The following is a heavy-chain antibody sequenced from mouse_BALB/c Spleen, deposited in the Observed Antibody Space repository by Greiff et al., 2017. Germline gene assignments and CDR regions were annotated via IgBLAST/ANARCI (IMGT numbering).Heavy chain of an antibody. CDR1: GYTFTSYW. D-gene: IGHD2-3*01. J-gene: IGHJ4*01. V-gene: IGHV1-5*01. Sequence: VQLQQSGTVLARPGASVKMSCKASGYTFTSYWLHWVKQRPGQGLEWIGAIYPGNSDTSYNQKFKGKAKLTEVTSTSTAYMELSSLTNEDSAVYYCTSWGGYYVESSMDYWGQGTSVTVSS. CDR2: IYPGNSDT. CDR3: TSWGGYYVESSMDY.